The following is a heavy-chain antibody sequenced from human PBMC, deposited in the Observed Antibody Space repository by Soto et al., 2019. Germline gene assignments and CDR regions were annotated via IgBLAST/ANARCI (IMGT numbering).Heavy chain of an antibody. CDR1: GFTFSSYG. D-gene: IGHD1-26*01. CDR2: ISYDGSNK. Sequence: VQLVESGGGVVQPGRSLRLSCAASGFTFSSYGMHWVRQAPGKGLEWVAVISYDGSNKYYADSVKGRFTISRDNSKNTLYLQMNSLRAEDTAVYYCANGGIVGALGGFDYWGQGTLVTVSS. V-gene: IGHV3-30*18. CDR3: ANGGIVGALGGFDY. J-gene: IGHJ4*02.